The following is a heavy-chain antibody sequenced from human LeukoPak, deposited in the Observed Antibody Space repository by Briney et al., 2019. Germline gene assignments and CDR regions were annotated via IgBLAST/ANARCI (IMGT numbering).Heavy chain of an antibody. D-gene: IGHD1-26*01. CDR3: ARDGDKSEPYFDY. V-gene: IGHV4-4*07. CDR1: GGSICSYY. J-gene: IGHJ4*02. CDR2: IYTSGST. Sequence: SETLSLTCTVSGGSICSYYWSWIRQPAGKGLEWIGRIYTSGSTNYNPSLKSRVTMSVDTSKNQFSLKLSSVTAADTAVYYCARDGDKSEPYFDYWGQGTLVTVSS.